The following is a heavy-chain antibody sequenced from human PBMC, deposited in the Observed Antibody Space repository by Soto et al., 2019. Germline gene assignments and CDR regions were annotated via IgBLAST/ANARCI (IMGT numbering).Heavy chain of an antibody. CDR2: INHSGST. D-gene: IGHD5-12*01. CDR1: GFD. Sequence: GFDWRWISKKTGKGLEWIGEINHSGSTNYNPSLKSRVTISVDTSKNQFSLKLSSVTAADTAVYYCARGQGRWLQMAAHFAYWGQGTRVPVSS. CDR3: ARGQGRWLQMAAHFAY. V-gene: IGHV4-34*01. J-gene: IGHJ4*02.